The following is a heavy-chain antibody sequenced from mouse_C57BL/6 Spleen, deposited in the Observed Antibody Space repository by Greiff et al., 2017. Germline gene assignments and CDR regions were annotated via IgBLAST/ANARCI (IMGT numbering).Heavy chain of an antibody. D-gene: IGHD4-1*01. CDR3: TPNYYFDY. V-gene: IGHV6-3*01. CDR2: IRLKSDNYAT. CDR1: GFTFSNYW. J-gene: IGHJ2*01. Sequence: EVKVEESGGGLVQPGGSMKLSCVASGFTFSNYWMNWVRQSPEKGLEWVAQIRLKSDNYATHYAESVKGRFTISRDDSKRSVYLQMNNLRAEDTGIYYCTPNYYFDYWGQGTTLTVAS.